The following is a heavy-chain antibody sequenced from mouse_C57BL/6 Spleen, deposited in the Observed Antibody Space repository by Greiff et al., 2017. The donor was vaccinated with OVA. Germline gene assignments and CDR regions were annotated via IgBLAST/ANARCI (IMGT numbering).Heavy chain of an antibody. D-gene: IGHD1-1*01. J-gene: IGHJ3*01. Sequence: VQLQQSGPGLVQPSQSLSITCTVSGFSLTSYGVHWVRQSPGKGLEWLGVIWRGGSTDYNAAFMSRLSITKDNSKSQVFFKMNSLQADDTAIYCCAKGDYYGSSYSAWFAYWGQGTLVTVSA. V-gene: IGHV2-5*01. CDR1: GFSLTSYG. CDR3: AKGDYYGSSYSAWFAY. CDR2: IWRGGST.